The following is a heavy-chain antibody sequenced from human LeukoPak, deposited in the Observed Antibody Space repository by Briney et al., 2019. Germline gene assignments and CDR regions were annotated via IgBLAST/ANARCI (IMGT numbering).Heavy chain of an antibody. CDR2: ISPSGTDI. Sequence: PGGSLRLSCAVSGFTFSDSYMTWLRQAPGKGLEWLSYISPSGTDIYYADSVKGRFTISRDNAKNSLYLQMNNLRADDTAVYYCTRDPRPLDYWGQGTLVTVSS. CDR3: TRDPRPLDY. CDR1: GFTFSDSY. J-gene: IGHJ4*02. V-gene: IGHV3-11*01.